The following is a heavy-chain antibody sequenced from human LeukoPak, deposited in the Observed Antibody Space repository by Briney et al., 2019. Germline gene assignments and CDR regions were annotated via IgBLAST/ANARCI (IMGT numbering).Heavy chain of an antibody. V-gene: IGHV4-34*01. CDR3: ARGRDSTVYATEASFDY. CDR1: GGSISGYY. CDR2: INHSGST. Sequence: SETLSLTCTVSGGSISGYYWSWIRQPPGKGLEWIGEINHSGSTNYNPSLKSRVTISVDTSKNQFSLKLSSVTAADTAVYYCARGRDSTVYATEASFDYWGQGTLVAVSS. J-gene: IGHJ4*02. D-gene: IGHD2-8*01.